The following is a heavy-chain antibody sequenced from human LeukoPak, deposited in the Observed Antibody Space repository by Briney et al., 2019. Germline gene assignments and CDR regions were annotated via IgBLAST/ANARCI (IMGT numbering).Heavy chain of an antibody. CDR2: IHYSGKV. D-gene: IGHD6-19*01. CDR1: GGSLRSSGHW. CDR3: ARQSGDQSSAWYFDA. Sequence: SETLSLTCTVSGGSLRSSGHWWVWIRQPPGKGLEWIGSIHYSGKVYYNPSLKSRVTTSVDASTDQFSLRLSSATAADTAIYYCARQSGDQSSAWYFDAWGQGTLVTVSS. V-gene: IGHV4-39*01. J-gene: IGHJ4*02.